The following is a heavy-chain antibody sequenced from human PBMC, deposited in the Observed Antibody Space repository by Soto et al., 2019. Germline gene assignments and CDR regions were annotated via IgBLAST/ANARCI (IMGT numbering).Heavy chain of an antibody. CDR3: ARAEWGGGAFDI. Sequence: AASVKVSCKASGGTFSSYAISWVRQAPGQGLEWMGGIIPIFGTANYAQKFQGRVTITADESTSTAYMELSSLRSEDTAVYYCARAEWGGGAFDIWGQGTMVTVSS. CDR2: IIPIFGTA. CDR1: GGTFSSYA. D-gene: IGHD1-26*01. V-gene: IGHV1-69*13. J-gene: IGHJ3*02.